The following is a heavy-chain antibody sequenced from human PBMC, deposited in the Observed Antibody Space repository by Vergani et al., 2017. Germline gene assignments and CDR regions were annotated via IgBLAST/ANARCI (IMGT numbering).Heavy chain of an antibody. Sequence: QVQLVESGGGVVQRGGSLRLSCATSGFTLSNYDMQWIRQGPGKGLEFVAFIQFDGSNQYYADSVKGRFTLSRDFSKNTLYLQMNSLRTDDTATYYCAKRFSGWVIHYWGQGTQVIVSS. CDR1: GFTLSNYD. D-gene: IGHD6-19*01. CDR3: AKRFSGWVIHY. V-gene: IGHV3-30*02. J-gene: IGHJ4*02. CDR2: IQFDGSNQ.